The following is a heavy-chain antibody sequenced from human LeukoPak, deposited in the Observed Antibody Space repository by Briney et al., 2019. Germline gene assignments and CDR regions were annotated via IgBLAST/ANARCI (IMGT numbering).Heavy chain of an antibody. J-gene: IGHJ4*02. V-gene: IGHV3-30*18. Sequence: GGSLRLSCAASGFTFYSYGMHWVRQAPGKGLEWVAVISSDGSDKYYADSVKGRFTISRDNSKNTMYLQMNSLRDEDTAVYYCAKGSATTVVTIDYWGQGTLVTVSS. CDR2: ISSDGSDK. D-gene: IGHD4-23*01. CDR3: AKGSATTVVTIDY. CDR1: GFTFYSYG.